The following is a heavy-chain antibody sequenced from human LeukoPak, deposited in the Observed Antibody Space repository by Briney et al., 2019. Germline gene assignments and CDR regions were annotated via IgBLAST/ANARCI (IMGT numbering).Heavy chain of an antibody. CDR2: ISGSGGST. J-gene: IGHJ4*02. Sequence: PGGSLRLSCAASGFTFSSYAMSWVRKAPGKGLEWVSAISGSGGSTYYADSVKGRFTISRDNSKNTLYLQMNSLRAEDTAVYYCAKDHYSSGWYPTPFDYWGQGTLVTVSS. V-gene: IGHV3-23*01. D-gene: IGHD6-19*01. CDR1: GFTFSSYA. CDR3: AKDHYSSGWYPTPFDY.